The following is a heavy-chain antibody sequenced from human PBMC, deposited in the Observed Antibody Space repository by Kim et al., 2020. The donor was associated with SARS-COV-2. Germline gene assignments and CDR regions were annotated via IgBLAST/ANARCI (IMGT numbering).Heavy chain of an antibody. J-gene: IGHJ3*02. V-gene: IGHV4-34*01. Sequence: SETLSLTCAVYGGSFSGYYWSWIRQPPGKGLEWIGEINHSGSTNYNPSLKSRVTISVDTSKNQFSLKLSSVTAADTPVYYCARGLPRAHDAFDIWGQGT. CDR1: GGSFSGYY. CDR3: ARGLPRAHDAFDI. CDR2: INHSGST.